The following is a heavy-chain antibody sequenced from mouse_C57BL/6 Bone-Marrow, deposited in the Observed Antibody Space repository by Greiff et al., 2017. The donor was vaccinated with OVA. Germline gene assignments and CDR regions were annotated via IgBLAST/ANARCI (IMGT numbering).Heavy chain of an antibody. V-gene: IGHV5-6*01. CDR1: GFTFSSYG. J-gene: IGHJ2*01. Sequence: VQLQQSGGDLVKPGGSLKLSCAASGFTFSSYGMSWVRQTPDKRLEWVATISSGGSYTYYPDSVKGRFTISRDNAKNTLYLQMSSLKSEDTAMYYCARHLGRGYWGQGTTLTVSS. D-gene: IGHD4-1*01. CDR3: ARHLGRGY. CDR2: ISSGGSYT.